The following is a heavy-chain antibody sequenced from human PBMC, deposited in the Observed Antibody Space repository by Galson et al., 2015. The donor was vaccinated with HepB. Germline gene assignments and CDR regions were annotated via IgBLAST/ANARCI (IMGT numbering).Heavy chain of an antibody. CDR3: AKDPGYSYGREHYFDY. J-gene: IGHJ4*02. CDR1: GFTFSSYA. D-gene: IGHD5-18*01. CDR2: ISGSGGST. V-gene: IGHV3-23*01. Sequence: SLRLSCAASGFTFSSYAMSWVRQAPGKGLEWVSAISGSGGSTYYADSVKGRFTISRDNSKNTLYLQMNSLRAEDTAVYYCAKDPGYSYGREHYFDYWGQGTLVTVSS.